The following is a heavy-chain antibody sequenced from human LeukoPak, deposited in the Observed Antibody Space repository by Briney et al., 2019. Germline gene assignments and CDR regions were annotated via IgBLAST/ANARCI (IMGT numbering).Heavy chain of an antibody. D-gene: IGHD3-10*01. CDR2: INHSGST. CDR1: GGSFSGYY. J-gene: IGHJ4*02. V-gene: IGHV4-34*01. CDR3: ARCPSYYLFDY. Sequence: SETLSLTCAVYGGSFSGYYWSWIRQPPGKGLEWIGEINHSGSTNYNPSLKSRVTISVDTSKNQFSLKLSSVTAADTAVYYCARCPSYYLFDYWGRGTLVTVSS.